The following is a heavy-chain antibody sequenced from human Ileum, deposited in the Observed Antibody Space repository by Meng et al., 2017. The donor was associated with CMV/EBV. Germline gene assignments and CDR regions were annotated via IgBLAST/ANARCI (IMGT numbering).Heavy chain of an antibody. Sequence: SRADTGFTYSNAWMNWVRQAPRKGLEWVGRIKSKTDSGTTDYTAPMKGRFTISRDDSKNTLYLQMNSLKTEDTAVYYCTTGGINNYWGQGTLVTVSS. CDR3: TTGGINNY. CDR2: IKSKTDSGTT. D-gene: IGHD3-16*01. CDR1: GFTYSNAW. V-gene: IGHV3-15*01. J-gene: IGHJ4*02.